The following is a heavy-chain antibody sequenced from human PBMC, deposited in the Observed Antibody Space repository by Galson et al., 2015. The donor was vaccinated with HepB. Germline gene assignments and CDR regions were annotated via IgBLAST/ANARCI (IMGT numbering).Heavy chain of an antibody. Sequence: SLRLSCAASGFMFRNYWMSWVRQAPGEGLEWVASIKQDGSEKWYVDSVKGRFTISRDNAKDSVSLQMNSLRAEDTAVYYCARQTSDTYSQYFQQWGQGTLVTVSS. V-gene: IGHV3-7*03. CDR3: ARQTSDTYSQYFQQ. D-gene: IGHD2-2*01. J-gene: IGHJ1*01. CDR1: GFMFRNYW. CDR2: IKQDGSEK.